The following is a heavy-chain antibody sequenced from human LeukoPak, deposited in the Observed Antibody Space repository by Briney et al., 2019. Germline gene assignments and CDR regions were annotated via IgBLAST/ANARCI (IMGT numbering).Heavy chain of an antibody. CDR1: GFTFSSYG. CDR3: AKLISPYDY. Sequence: GGSLRLSCAASGFTFSSYGMHWVRQAPGKGLEWVAVISYDGSNKYYADSVKGRFTISRDNSKNTLYLQMNSLSAEDTAVYYCAKLISPYDYWGQGTLVTVS. CDR2: ISYDGSNK. J-gene: IGHJ4*02. V-gene: IGHV3-30*18.